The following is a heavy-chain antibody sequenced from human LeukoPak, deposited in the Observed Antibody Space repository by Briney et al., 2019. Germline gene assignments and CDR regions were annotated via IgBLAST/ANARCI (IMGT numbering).Heavy chain of an antibody. Sequence: SETMSLTCTVSAGSISSGDYYWIWIRQPPGKGLEWIGYIYYSGSTYYNPSLKSRVTISVDTSKNQFSLKLSSVTAADTAVYYCARQYSGYDPLDYWGQGTLVTVSS. CDR3: ARQYSGYDPLDY. V-gene: IGHV4-30-4*01. D-gene: IGHD5-12*01. CDR2: IYYSGST. J-gene: IGHJ4*02. CDR1: AGSISSGDYY.